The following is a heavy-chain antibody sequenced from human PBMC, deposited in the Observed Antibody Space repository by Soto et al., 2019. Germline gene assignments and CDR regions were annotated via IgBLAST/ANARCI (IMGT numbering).Heavy chain of an antibody. V-gene: IGHV4-34*01. CDR3: ARGITYTYYYYYGMDV. Sequence: QVQLQQWGAGLLKPSETLSLTCAVYGGSFSGYYWSWIRQPPGKGLEWIGEINPSGSTNYNPSLKSRVTISVDTSKIQFSLKLSSVTAADTAVYYCARGITYTYYYYYGMDVWGQGTTVTVSS. CDR2: INPSGST. J-gene: IGHJ6*02. D-gene: IGHD3-16*01. CDR1: GGSFSGYY.